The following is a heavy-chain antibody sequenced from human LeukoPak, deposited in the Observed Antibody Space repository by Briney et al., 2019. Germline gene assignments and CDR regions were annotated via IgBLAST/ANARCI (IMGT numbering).Heavy chain of an antibody. CDR1: GFTFSSYA. D-gene: IGHD2-15*01. J-gene: IGHJ4*02. CDR2: ISGSGGST. CDR3: AKTGVGYCTGGSCSAADY. Sequence: GGSRRLSCAASGFTFSSYAMSWVRQAPGKGLEWVSAISGSGGSTNYADSVKGRFTISRDNSKNTLYLQMNSLRAEDTAVFYCAKTGVGYCTGGSCSAADYWGQGTLVTASS. V-gene: IGHV3-23*01.